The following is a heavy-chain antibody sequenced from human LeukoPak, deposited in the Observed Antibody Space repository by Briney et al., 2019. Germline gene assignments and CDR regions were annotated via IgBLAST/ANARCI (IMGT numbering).Heavy chain of an antibody. CDR3: ANPLPGYYGGKPEVAFDI. D-gene: IGHD4-23*01. J-gene: IGHJ3*02. V-gene: IGHV3-23*01. CDR1: GLTFSSYA. CDR2: ISGSGSST. Sequence: PGGSLRLSCAASGLTFSSYAMSWVRQAPGKGLEWVSAISGSGSSTYYADSVKGRFTISRDNSKNPLYLQMNSLRAEDTAVYYCANPLPGYYGGKPEVAFDIWGQGTMVTVSS.